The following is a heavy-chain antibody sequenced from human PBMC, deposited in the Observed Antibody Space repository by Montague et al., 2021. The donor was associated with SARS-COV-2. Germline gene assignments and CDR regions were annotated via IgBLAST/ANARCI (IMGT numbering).Heavy chain of an antibody. CDR1: GASISSTNW. CDR2: MYHTGTT. D-gene: IGHD6-19*01. CDR3: ASRSIAVAYYFDN. Sequence: SETLSLTCAVSGASISSTNWWTWVRQPPGKGLEWIGEMYHTGTTNYTPYLMSRVTISLDESKNQFSLKMTSVTAADTAVYYCASRSIAVAYYFDNWSQGTLVTVSS. V-gene: IGHV4-4*02. J-gene: IGHJ4*02.